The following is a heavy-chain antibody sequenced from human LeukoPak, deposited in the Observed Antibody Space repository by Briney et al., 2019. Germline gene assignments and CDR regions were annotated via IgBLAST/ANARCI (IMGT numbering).Heavy chain of an antibody. Sequence: ASVKVSCKASGGTFSSYAVSWVRQAPGQGLEWMGGIIPIFDTANYAQKFQGRVTITTDESTSTAYMELSSLKSEDTAVYYCARDGVGATKRGAFDYWGQGTLVTVSS. V-gene: IGHV1-69*05. J-gene: IGHJ4*02. D-gene: IGHD1-26*01. CDR1: GGTFSSYA. CDR3: ARDGVGATKRGAFDY. CDR2: IIPIFDTA.